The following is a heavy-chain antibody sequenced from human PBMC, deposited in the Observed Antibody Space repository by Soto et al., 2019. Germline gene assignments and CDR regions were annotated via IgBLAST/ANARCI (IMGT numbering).Heavy chain of an antibody. Sequence: QVQLVQSGAEVKKPGSSVKVSCKASGGTFGSYAFSWVRQAPGQGLEWMGGIIPVSGQAHYAQKFQGRVTITADDSTSTAYMERSSLSSQDTAVYYCATSLGCRSTACTLDYWGQGTRVIVSS. J-gene: IGHJ4*02. D-gene: IGHD2-2*01. V-gene: IGHV1-69*01. CDR1: GGTFGSYA. CDR2: IIPVSGQA. CDR3: ATSLGCRSTACTLDY.